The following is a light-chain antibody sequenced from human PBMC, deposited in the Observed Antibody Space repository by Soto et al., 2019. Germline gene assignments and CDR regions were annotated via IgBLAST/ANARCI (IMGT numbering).Light chain of an antibody. Sequence: EIVLTQSPGTLSLSPGESATLSCRASQSVSNNYLAWYQQKPGQSPRLLIYGASNRATGIPDRFSGSGCGTDFTLTISRLEPEDFAVYYCQQYGSSGTFGQGAKGDIK. J-gene: IGKJ1*01. CDR1: QSVSNNY. CDR3: QQYGSSGT. V-gene: IGKV3-20*01. CDR2: GAS.